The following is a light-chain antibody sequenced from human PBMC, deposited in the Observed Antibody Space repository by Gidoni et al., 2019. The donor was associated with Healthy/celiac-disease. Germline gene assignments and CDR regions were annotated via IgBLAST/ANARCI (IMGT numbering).Light chain of an antibody. V-gene: IGKV1-39*01. CDR3: QQSYSTPYT. CDR2: AAS. J-gene: IGKJ2*01. Sequence: DIQMTQSPSSRSASVGDRVTITCRASQSISSYVNWYQQKPGQAPKLLIYAASSLQSGVPSRFSGSGSGTDFTLTISSLQPEDFATYYCQQSYSTPYTFGQGTKLETK. CDR1: QSISSY.